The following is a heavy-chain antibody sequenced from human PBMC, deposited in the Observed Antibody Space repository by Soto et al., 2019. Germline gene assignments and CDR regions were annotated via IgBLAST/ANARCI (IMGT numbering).Heavy chain of an antibody. CDR3: TTRLPHYYDSSGYYGIGVDYYYYYGMDV. CDR2: IKSKTGGGTT. J-gene: IGHJ6*02. V-gene: IGHV3-15*01. D-gene: IGHD3-22*01. Sequence: GGSLRLSCAASGFTFSNAWMSWVRQAPGKGLEWVGRIKSKTGGGTTDYAAPVKGRFTISRDDSKNTLYLQMNSLKTEDTAVYYCTTRLPHYYDSSGYYGIGVDYYYYYGMDVWGQGTTVTVSS. CDR1: GFTFSNAW.